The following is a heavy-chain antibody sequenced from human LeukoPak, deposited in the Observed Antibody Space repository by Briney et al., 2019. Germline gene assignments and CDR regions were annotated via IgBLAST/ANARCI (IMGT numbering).Heavy chain of an antibody. CDR3: ARDLQDGVPTAY. CDR2: IKKDGSEK. CDR1: GFTFSDYW. Sequence: GGSLRLSCAASGFTFSDYWMTWVRQAPGKGLEWVGNIKKDGSEKYYVESLKSRFTISRDNVKNSLYLQMNSLRVEDTAVYYCARDLQDGVPTAYWGRGTLVIVS. J-gene: IGHJ4*02. D-gene: IGHD4-17*01. V-gene: IGHV3-7*01.